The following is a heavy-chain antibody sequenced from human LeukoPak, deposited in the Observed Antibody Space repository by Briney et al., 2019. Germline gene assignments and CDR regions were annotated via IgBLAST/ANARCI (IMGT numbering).Heavy chain of an antibody. Sequence: TGGSLRLSCAASGFTFSSYEMNWVRQAPGKGLEWVSYISSSGSTIYYADSVKGRLTISRDNAKNSLYLQMNSLRAEDTAVYYCARANYGSGSPSDYWGQGTLVTVSS. J-gene: IGHJ4*02. CDR2: ISSSGSTI. D-gene: IGHD3-10*01. CDR1: GFTFSSYE. V-gene: IGHV3-48*03. CDR3: ARANYGSGSPSDY.